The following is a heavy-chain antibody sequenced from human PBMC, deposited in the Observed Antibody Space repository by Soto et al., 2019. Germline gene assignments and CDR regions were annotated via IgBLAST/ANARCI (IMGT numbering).Heavy chain of an antibody. CDR3: ARDWGEILLWFGELTLAANYYGMDV. CDR2: ISAYNGNT. D-gene: IGHD3-10*01. J-gene: IGHJ6*02. V-gene: IGHV1-18*01. Sequence: ASVKVSCKTSGYTFTNFGLSWVRQAPGQGLEWMGWISAYNGNTNYAQNFQGRVTMTTDTSTSTAYMELRSLRSEDTAVYYCARDWGEILLWFGELTLAANYYGMDVWGQGTTVTVSS. CDR1: GYTFTNFG.